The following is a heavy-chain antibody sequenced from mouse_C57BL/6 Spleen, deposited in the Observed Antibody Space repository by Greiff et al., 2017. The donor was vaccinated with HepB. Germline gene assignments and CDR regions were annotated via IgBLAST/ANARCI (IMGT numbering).Heavy chain of an antibody. J-gene: IGHJ4*01. CDR1: GYTFTSYW. V-gene: IGHV1-50*01. Sequence: QVQLQQPGAELVKPGASVKLSCKASGYTFTSYWMQWVKQRPGQGLEWIGEIDPSDSYTNYNQKFKGKATLTVDTSSSTAYMQLSSLTSEDSAVYYCARYDGVSYAMDYWGQGTSVTVSS. D-gene: IGHD1-2*01. CDR3: ARYDGVSYAMDY. CDR2: IDPSDSYT.